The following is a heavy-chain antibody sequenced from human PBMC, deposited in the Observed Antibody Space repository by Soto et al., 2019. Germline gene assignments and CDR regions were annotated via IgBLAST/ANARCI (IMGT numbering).Heavy chain of an antibody. V-gene: IGHV3-23*01. CDR3: AKTRQAPVGTHFFDL. CDR2: VSADGVSS. J-gene: IGHJ4*02. CDR1: GFTFISFA. Sequence: GGSLRLSCEGSGFTFISFAMGWVRQAPGKGLEWLSSVSADGVSSFSADSVRGRFRVSRDNSKNTLFLQMRFLRVEDTAVYYCAKTRQAPVGTHFFDLWGQGNQVTVAS.